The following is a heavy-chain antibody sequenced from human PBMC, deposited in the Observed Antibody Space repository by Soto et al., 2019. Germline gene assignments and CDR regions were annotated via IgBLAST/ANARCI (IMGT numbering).Heavy chain of an antibody. D-gene: IGHD3-22*01. CDR3: ARGHHITTVGHTVDI. CDR1: GYTFTNYY. CDR2: INPSGGRT. Sequence: QVQLVQSGAEVKKPGASVKVSCKASGYTFTNYYVHWVRQAPGQGLEWMGVINPSGGRTSYAQNFQGRVTMTRDTTXXTVYMELSSLRSDDTAIYYCARGHHITTVGHTVDIWGQGRMVTVSS. J-gene: IGHJ3*02. V-gene: IGHV1-46*01.